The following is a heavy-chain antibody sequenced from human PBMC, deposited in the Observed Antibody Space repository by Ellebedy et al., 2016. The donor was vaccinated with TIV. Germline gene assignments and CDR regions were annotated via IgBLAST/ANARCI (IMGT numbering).Heavy chain of an antibody. CDR2: IGNAGAT. CDR3: ARDPKTGGGNPASY. Sequence: GESLKISXAVSGFTFSTYPMSWVRQAPGMGPEWVSSIGNAGATYYADSVKGRFTISRDNSKNTLHLQMNSLRAEDTAVYYCARDPKTGGGNPASYWGQGTLVTVSS. D-gene: IGHD4-23*01. V-gene: IGHV3-23*01. CDR1: GFTFSTYP. J-gene: IGHJ4*02.